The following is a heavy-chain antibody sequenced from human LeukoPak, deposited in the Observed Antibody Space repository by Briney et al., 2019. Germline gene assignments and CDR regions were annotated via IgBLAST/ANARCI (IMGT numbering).Heavy chain of an antibody. D-gene: IGHD3-22*01. J-gene: IGHJ4*02. CDR3: AKARYYYDSSVPYYFDY. CDR2: ISGRGCST. Sequence: GASLRLSCAASGFTFSSHAMSWIRQAPGKALEWVSEISGRGCSTYYADSVKGRFTISRYNSKNTLYVQTNSLRAEDTAVYYCAKARYYYDSSVPYYFDYWGQGTLVTVSS. CDR1: GFTFSSHA. V-gene: IGHV3-23*01.